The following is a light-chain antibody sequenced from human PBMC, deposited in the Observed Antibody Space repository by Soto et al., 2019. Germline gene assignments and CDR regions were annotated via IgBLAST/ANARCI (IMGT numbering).Light chain of an antibody. CDR2: EVN. CDR1: TSDIGGYDY. V-gene: IGLV2-8*01. J-gene: IGLJ1*01. CDR3: SSHGGNSPYV. Sequence: QSVLTQPPSASGSPGQSVAISCAGTTSDIGGYDYVSWYQQHPGKAPKLMIYEVNKRPSGVPDRFSGSKSGNTASLTVSGLQAEDEADYYCSSHGGNSPYVFGTGTKLTV.